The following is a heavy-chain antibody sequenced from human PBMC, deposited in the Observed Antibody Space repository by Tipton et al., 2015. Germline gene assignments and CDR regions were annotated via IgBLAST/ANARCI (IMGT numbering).Heavy chain of an antibody. CDR2: IYYSGST. Sequence: TLSLTCTVSGGSISRSGYYWSWIRQHPGKGLEWIGFIYYSGSTYYNPSLKSRVTISVDTSKNQFSLKLSSVTAADTAVYYCTRDFTLGVSDYWGQGTLVTVSS. V-gene: IGHV4-31*03. D-gene: IGHD3-10*01. CDR3: TRDFTLGVSDY. J-gene: IGHJ4*02. CDR1: GGSISRSGYY.